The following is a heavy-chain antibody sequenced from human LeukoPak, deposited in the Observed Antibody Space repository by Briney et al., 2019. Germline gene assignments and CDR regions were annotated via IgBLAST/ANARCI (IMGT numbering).Heavy chain of an antibody. CDR2: IYTSGST. D-gene: IGHD3-9*01. Sequence: SETLSLTCTASGGSISSYYWSWIRQPAGKGLEWIGRIYTSGSTNYNPSLKSRVTVSVDTAKNQFSLKLSSVTAADTAVYYCARGAYYDILTGYYKGGYFDYWGQGTLVTVSS. J-gene: IGHJ4*02. V-gene: IGHV4-4*07. CDR3: ARGAYYDILTGYYKGGYFDY. CDR1: GGSISSYY.